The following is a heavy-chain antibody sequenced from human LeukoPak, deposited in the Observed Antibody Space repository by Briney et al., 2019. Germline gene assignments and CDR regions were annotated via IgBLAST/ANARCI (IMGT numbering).Heavy chain of an antibody. J-gene: IGHJ3*02. CDR3: AKGRGVVVAGRNAFDI. V-gene: IGHV3-30*02. CDR2: IRHDGSNK. Sequence: PGGSLRLSCAASGFTFSSYGMHWVRQAPGKGLEWVAFIRHDGSNKYYADSVKGRFTISRDNSKNTLYLQMNSLRAEDTAVYYCAKGRGVVVAGRNAFDIWGQGTMVTVSS. D-gene: IGHD2-15*01. CDR1: GFTFSSYG.